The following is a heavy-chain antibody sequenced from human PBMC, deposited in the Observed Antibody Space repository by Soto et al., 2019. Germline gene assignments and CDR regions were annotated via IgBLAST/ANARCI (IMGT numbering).Heavy chain of an antibody. V-gene: IGHV3-30*18. D-gene: IGHD1-26*01. CDR1: GFTFSSYA. J-gene: IGHJ4*03. CDR2: ISYGGSNT. Sequence: GGSLRLSCAASGFTFSSYAMHWVRQAPGKGLEWVAVISYGGSNTYYADSVKGRFTISRDNSKNTLYLQMSSLRAEDTAVYYCAKYTGTGTGRSRETSIISGDYFDDWGQGTLVTVSS. CDR3: AKYTGTGTGRSRETSIISGDYFDD.